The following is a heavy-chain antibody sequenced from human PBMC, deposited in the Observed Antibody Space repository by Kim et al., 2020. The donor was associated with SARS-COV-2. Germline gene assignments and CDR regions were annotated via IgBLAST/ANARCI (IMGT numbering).Heavy chain of an antibody. V-gene: IGHV3-74*01. CDR3: VRGAGDGYNPLDY. CDR2: INFDGSRT. Sequence: GGSLRLSCAASGFSFSNFWMHWVRQVPGRELVWVSRINFDGSRTSNADSVKGRFSISRDNAKSTLSLQMNSLRAEDTAVYYCVRGAGDGYNPLDYWGQGTLVTVSS. D-gene: IGHD2-21*01. J-gene: IGHJ4*02. CDR1: GFSFSNFW.